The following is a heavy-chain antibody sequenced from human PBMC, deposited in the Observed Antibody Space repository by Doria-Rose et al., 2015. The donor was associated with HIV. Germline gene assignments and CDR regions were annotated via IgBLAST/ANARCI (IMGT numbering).Heavy chain of an antibody. CDR2: IFSDDER. V-gene: IGHV2-26*01. CDR1: GVSLSSPGMG. CDR3: ARIKSSRWYHKYYFDF. Sequence: QVTLKESGPVLVKPTETLTLTCTVSGVSLSSPGMGVSWIRQPPGKALEWLANIFSDDERSYQTSLKSRLPISRGTSKSQVVLTMTDMDPVDTATYYCARIKSSRWYHKYYFDFWGQGSLVIVSA. D-gene: IGHD6-13*01. J-gene: IGHJ4*02.